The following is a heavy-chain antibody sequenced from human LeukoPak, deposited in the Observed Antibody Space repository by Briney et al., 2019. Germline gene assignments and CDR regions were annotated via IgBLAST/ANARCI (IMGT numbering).Heavy chain of an antibody. CDR1: GDSITSYY. V-gene: IGHV4-59*01. CDR3: ARAGHYYDSSGYQYYFDY. D-gene: IGHD3-22*01. J-gene: IGHJ4*02. CDR2: IYYSGST. Sequence: SETLSLTCTVSGDSITSYYWSWIRQPPGKGLEWIGYIYYSGSTNYNPSLKSRVTISVDTSKNQFSLKLSSVTAADTAVYYCARAGHYYDSSGYQYYFDYWGQGTLVTVSS.